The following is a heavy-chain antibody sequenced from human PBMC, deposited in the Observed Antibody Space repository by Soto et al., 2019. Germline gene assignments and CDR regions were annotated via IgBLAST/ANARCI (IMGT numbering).Heavy chain of an antibody. D-gene: IGHD2-2*01. J-gene: IGHJ4*02. V-gene: IGHV3-33*01. CDR2: IWYDGSNK. CDR3: ARGDIVVVPAAHFDY. CDR1: GFTFSSYG. Sequence: PGGSLRLSCAASGFTFSSYGMHWVRQAPGKGLEWVAVIWYDGSNKYYADSVKGRFTISRDNSKNTLYLQMNSLRAEDTAVYYCARGDIVVVPAAHFDYWGQGTLVTVSS.